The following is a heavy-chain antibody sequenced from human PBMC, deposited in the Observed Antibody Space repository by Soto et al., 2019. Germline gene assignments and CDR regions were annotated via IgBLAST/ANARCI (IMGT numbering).Heavy chain of an antibody. D-gene: IGHD5-12*01. Sequence: QVQLVQSGAEVKKPGASVKVSCKASGYTFTSYGISWVRQAPGQGLEWMGWISAYNGNTNYAQKLQGRVTMTTDTSTRTAYMEVTSLRPDDTAVYYCARRGYSGYDLRYYHYGMDVWGQGTTVTLSS. J-gene: IGHJ6*02. CDR3: ARRGYSGYDLRYYHYGMDV. V-gene: IGHV1-18*04. CDR1: GYTFTSYG. CDR2: ISAYNGNT.